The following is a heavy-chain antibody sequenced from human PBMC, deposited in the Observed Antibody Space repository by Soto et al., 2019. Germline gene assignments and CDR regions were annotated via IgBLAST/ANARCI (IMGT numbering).Heavy chain of an antibody. D-gene: IGHD3-3*01. V-gene: IGHV3-74*01. CDR3: ARGGDFWIDYYYYGMDV. Sequence: PGGSLRLSCAASGFTFSSYWMHWVRQAPGKGLVWVPRINSDGSSTSYADSVKGRFTISRDNAKNTLYLQMNSLRAEDTAVYYCARGGDFWIDYYYYGMDVWGQGTTVTAP. J-gene: IGHJ6*02. CDR1: GFTFSSYW. CDR2: INSDGSST.